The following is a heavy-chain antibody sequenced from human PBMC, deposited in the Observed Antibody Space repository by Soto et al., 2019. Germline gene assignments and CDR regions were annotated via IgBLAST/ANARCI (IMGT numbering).Heavy chain of an antibody. D-gene: IGHD2-21*02. CDR3: AKLSGDSWGYFDY. J-gene: IGHJ4*02. CDR2: LTSSGGTT. V-gene: IGHV3-23*01. Sequence: GSLRLSCAASGFTFSSYAMSWVRQAPGKGLEWVSALTSSGGTTYYADSVKGRFTISRDNSKNTLYLQMNSLGAEDTAVYYCAKLSGDSWGYFDYWGQGTLVTVSS. CDR1: GFTFSSYA.